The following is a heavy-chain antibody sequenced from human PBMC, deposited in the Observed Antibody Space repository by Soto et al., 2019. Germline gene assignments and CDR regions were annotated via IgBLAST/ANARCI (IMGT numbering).Heavy chain of an antibody. CDR3: ARTYCSGGSCSGQTSYYYGMDV. CDR2: IIPILGIA. J-gene: IGHJ6*02. CDR1: GGTFSSYT. Sequence: SVKVSCKASGGTFSSYTISWVRQAPGQGLEWMGRIIPILGIANYTQKFQGRVTITADKSTSTAYMELSSLRSEDTAVYYCARTYCSGGSCSGQTSYYYGMDVWGQGTTVTVSS. D-gene: IGHD2-15*01. V-gene: IGHV1-69*02.